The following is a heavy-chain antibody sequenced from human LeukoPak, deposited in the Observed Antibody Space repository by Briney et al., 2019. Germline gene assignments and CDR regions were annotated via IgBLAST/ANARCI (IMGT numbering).Heavy chain of an antibody. CDR3: ARDSLYCSGGSCQPTRGRYLDY. V-gene: IGHV3-33*01. J-gene: IGHJ4*02. CDR2: IWYDGKNE. Sequence: PGGSLRLSCVASGFTFSSYGMHWVRQAPGKGLEWVADIWYDGKNEHFADSVKGRFTISRDNSKNTLYLQMNSLRAEDTAVYYCARDSLYCSGGSCQPTRGRYLDYWGQGTLVTVSS. D-gene: IGHD2-15*01. CDR1: GFTFSSYG.